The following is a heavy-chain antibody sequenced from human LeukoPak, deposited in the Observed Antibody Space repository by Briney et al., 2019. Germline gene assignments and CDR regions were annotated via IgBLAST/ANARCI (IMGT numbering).Heavy chain of an antibody. V-gene: IGHV3-9*01. CDR3: AKVDGYCSGGSCYDYFDY. CDR2: ISWNSGSI. J-gene: IGHJ4*02. CDR1: GFTFDDYA. D-gene: IGHD2-15*01. Sequence: PGGSLSLSCEASGFTFDDYAMHWVRQAPGQGLEWVSGISWNSGSIGYADSVKGRFTISRDNAKNSLYLQMNSLRAEDTALYYCAKVDGYCSGGSCYDYFDYWGQGTLVTVSS.